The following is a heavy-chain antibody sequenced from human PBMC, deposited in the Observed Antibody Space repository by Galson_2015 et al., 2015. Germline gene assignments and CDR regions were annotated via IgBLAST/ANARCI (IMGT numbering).Heavy chain of an antibody. J-gene: IGHJ5*02. Sequence: SETLSLTCTVSGVSISSYYWSWIRQPPGKGLEWIGYVFYSGGTNYNPSLKSRVTISIDTSENQFSLKLSSVTAADTAVYYCAREVSATIFGVAGNWFDPWGQRTLVTVSS. V-gene: IGHV4-59*01. CDR1: GVSISSYY. D-gene: IGHD3-3*01. CDR3: AREVSATIFGVAGNWFDP. CDR2: VFYSGGT.